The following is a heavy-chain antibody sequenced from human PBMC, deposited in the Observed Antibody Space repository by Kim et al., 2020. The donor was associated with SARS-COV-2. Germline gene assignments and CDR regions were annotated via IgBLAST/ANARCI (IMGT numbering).Heavy chain of an antibody. D-gene: IGHD2-8*01. CDR3: ARDEGYCTNGVCYFLQRWGGYGTDL. CDR2: INSDGSST. J-gene: IGHJ6*01. CDR1: GFTFSSYW. V-gene: IGHV3-74*01. Sequence: GGSLRLSCAASGFTFSSYWMHWVRQAPGKGLVWVSRINSDGSSTSYADSVKGRFTISRDNAKNTLYLQMNSLRAEDTAVYYCARDEGYCTNGVCYFLQRWGGYGTDLWGQGTTVTVSS.